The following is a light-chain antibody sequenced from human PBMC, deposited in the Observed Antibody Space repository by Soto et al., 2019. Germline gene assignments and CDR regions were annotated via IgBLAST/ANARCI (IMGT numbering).Light chain of an antibody. V-gene: IGLV1-36*01. CDR3: ATWDDSLNGVV. Sequence: QSVLTQPPSVSEAPRQRVTISCSGSSSNIGNHAMNWYQQLPGKAPKLLIYYDDLLPSGVSDRFSGSKSGTSASLAISGLQTEDEADYYCATWDDSLNGVVFGGGTKVTVL. J-gene: IGLJ3*02. CDR1: SSNIGNHA. CDR2: YDD.